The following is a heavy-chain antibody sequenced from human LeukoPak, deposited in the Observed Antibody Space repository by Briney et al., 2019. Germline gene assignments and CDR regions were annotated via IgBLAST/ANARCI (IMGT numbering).Heavy chain of an antibody. D-gene: IGHD5-12*01. Sequence: KLQGRVTITRDTSANTAYMELSGLRSDDTAVYYCARQKQKTSGYSYWGQGTLVTVSS. J-gene: IGHJ4*02. CDR3: ARQKQKTSGYSY. V-gene: IGHV1-3*01.